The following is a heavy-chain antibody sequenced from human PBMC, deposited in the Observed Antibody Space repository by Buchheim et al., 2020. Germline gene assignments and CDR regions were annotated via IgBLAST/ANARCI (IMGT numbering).Heavy chain of an antibody. D-gene: IGHD1/OR15-1a*01. J-gene: IGHJ5*02. V-gene: IGHV3-23*01. CDR2: ISSSGGRT. Sequence: EVQLLESGGNLVQPGGSLRLSCATSGFTFGSYAMSWVRQAPGKGLEWVTVISSSGGRTYYADSVKGRFTISRDNTENTLYLQMHNLRAEDTAVYYCAIHAREQLWTFRFDPWGQGT. CDR1: GFTFGSYA. CDR3: AIHAREQLWTFRFDP.